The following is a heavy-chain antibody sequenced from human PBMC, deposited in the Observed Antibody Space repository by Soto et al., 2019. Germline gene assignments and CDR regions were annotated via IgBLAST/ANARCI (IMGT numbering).Heavy chain of an antibody. V-gene: IGHV4-34*01. CDR1: GGSFSGYY. J-gene: IGHJ5*02. D-gene: IGHD6-19*01. Sequence: PSETLSLTCAVYGGSFSGYYWSWIRQPPGKGLEWIGEINHSGSTNYNPSLKSRVTISVDTSKNQFSLKLSSVTAADTAVYYCARRRYGGWIAVAGTFDPWGQGTLVTVSS. CDR3: ARRRYGGWIAVAGTFDP. CDR2: INHSGST.